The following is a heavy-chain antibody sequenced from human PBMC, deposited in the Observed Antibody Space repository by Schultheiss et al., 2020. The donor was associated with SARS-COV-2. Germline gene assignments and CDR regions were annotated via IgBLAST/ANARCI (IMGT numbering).Heavy chain of an antibody. V-gene: IGHV4-39*07. D-gene: IGHD2-2*01. CDR1: GGSISSSDCN. CDR3: TRGRGVGVVVVPAAMSLRYGLVV. CDR2: IQSTGST. Sequence: SETLSLTCTVSGGSISSSDCNWGWIRQPPGKGLEWIGSIQSTGSTDHNSSLKSRVIMSVDTSKNLFSLKLSSVTAAVTAVYSCTRGRGVGVVVVPAAMSLRYGLVVWGQGTRVTVAS. J-gene: IGHJ6*02.